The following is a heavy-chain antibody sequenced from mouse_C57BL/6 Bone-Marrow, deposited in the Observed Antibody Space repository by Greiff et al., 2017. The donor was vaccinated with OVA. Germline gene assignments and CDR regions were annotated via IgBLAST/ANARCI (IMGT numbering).Heavy chain of an antibody. CDR3: ARVSNYFDY. Sequence: EVQLQESGGGLVKPGGSLKLSCAASGFTFSSYAMSWVRQTPEKRLEWVATISDGGSYTYYPDNVKGRFTISRDNAKNNLYLQMSHLKSEDTAMYYCARVSNYFDYWGQGTTLTVSS. J-gene: IGHJ2*01. CDR1: GFTFSSYA. V-gene: IGHV5-4*01. CDR2: ISDGGSYT.